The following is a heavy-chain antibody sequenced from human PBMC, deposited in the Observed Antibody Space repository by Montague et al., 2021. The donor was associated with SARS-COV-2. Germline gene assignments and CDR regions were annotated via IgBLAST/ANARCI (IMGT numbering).Heavy chain of an antibody. CDR2: IYYSGST. V-gene: IGHV4-59*08. D-gene: IGHD2-8*01. CDR1: GGSISSYY. J-gene: IGHJ4*02. Sequence: SETLSLTCTVSGGSISSYYWSWIRQPPGKGLEWIGYIYYSGSTNXXPSLKSRVTISVDTSKNQFSLKLSSVTAADTAVYYCARLAVGYCTNGVCYTAFDYWGQGTLVTVS. CDR3: ARLAVGYCTNGVCYTAFDY.